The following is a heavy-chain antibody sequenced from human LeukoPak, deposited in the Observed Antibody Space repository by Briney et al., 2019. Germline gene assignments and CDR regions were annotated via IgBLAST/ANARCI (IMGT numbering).Heavy chain of an antibody. V-gene: IGHV3-23*01. J-gene: IGHJ4*02. CDR1: GFTFSDYG. CDR3: ARVVYDSSTYPKSYFDF. CDR2: INGSGGST. Sequence: GGSLRLSCAASGFTFSDYGMSWVRQAPGKGLEWVSLINGSGGSTYYADSVKGRFTISRDNSKNTLYMQMESLGAEDTAVYYCARVVYDSSTYPKSYFDFWGQGTLVTVSS. D-gene: IGHD3-22*01.